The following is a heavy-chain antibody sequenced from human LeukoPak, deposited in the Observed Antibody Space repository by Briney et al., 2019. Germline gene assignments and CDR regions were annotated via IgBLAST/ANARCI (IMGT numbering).Heavy chain of an antibody. D-gene: IGHD3-3*01. Sequence: SETLSLTCTVSGGSISSYYWSWIRQPPGKGLEWIGYIYYSGSTNYNPSLKSRVTISVDTSKNQFSLKLSSVTAADTAVYYCARETYYFWSVYYSFDNWGQETLVTVSS. CDR1: GGSISSYY. CDR2: IYYSGST. CDR3: ARETYYFWSVYYSFDN. J-gene: IGHJ4*02. V-gene: IGHV4-59*01.